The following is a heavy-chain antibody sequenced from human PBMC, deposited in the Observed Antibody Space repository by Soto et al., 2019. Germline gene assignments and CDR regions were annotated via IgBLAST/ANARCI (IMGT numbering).Heavy chain of an antibody. CDR1: GFTFSSYS. CDR3: ARDQPGYSSGYGVGY. Sequence: EVQLVESGGGLVKPGGSLRLSCAASGFTFSSYSMNWVRQAPGKGLEWVSSISSSSSYIYYADSVKGRFTISRDNAKNSRKLQRNRRGAEDTAVYYWARDQPGYSSGYGVGYWGKGTLVTVSS. V-gene: IGHV3-21*01. CDR2: ISSSSSYI. J-gene: IGHJ4*02. D-gene: IGHD5-18*01.